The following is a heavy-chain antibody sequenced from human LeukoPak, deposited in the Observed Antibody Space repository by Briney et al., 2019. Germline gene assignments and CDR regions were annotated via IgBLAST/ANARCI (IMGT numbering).Heavy chain of an antibody. Sequence: GGSLRLSCAASGFTFSSYSMNWVRQAPGKGLEWVSYISSSSSTIYYADSVKGRFTISRDNSKNTLYLQMNSLRAEDTAVYYCAKGRGPAAVAPDYWGQGTLVTVSS. J-gene: IGHJ4*02. CDR2: ISSSSSTI. D-gene: IGHD2-2*01. V-gene: IGHV3-48*01. CDR1: GFTFSSYS. CDR3: AKGRGPAAVAPDY.